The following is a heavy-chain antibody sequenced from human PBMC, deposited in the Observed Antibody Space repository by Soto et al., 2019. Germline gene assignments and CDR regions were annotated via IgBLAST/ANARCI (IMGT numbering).Heavy chain of an antibody. V-gene: IGHV3-23*01. D-gene: IGHD2-15*01. Sequence: PGGSLRLSCAASGFTVSSNYMSWVRQAPGKGLEWVSAISGSGGSTYYADSVKGRFTISRDNSKNTLYLQMNSLRAEDTAVYYCAKALYCSGGSCYSGRDYYYGMDVWGQGTTVTVSS. J-gene: IGHJ6*02. CDR2: ISGSGGST. CDR3: AKALYCSGGSCYSGRDYYYGMDV. CDR1: GFTVSSNY.